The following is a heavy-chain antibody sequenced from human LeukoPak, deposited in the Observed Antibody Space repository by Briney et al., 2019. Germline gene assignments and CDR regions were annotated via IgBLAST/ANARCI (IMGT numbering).Heavy chain of an antibody. CDR1: GGSISSGGYY. J-gene: IGHJ5*02. CDR3: ARGSLYCSGGSCYNWFDP. CDR2: IYHSGST. Sequence: TQTLSLTCTVSGGSISSGGYYWSWIRQPPGKGLEWIGYIYHSGSTYYNPSLKSRVTISVDKSKNQFSLKLSSVTAADTAVYYCARGSLYCSGGSCYNWFDPWGQGTLVTVSS. V-gene: IGHV4-30-2*01. D-gene: IGHD2-15*01.